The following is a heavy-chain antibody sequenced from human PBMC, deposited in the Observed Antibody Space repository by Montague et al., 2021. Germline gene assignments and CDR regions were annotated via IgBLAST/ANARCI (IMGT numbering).Heavy chain of an antibody. CDR1: GFTFSRYW. CDR3: GVSPRRGGMDV. CDR2: IGDDGVET. Sequence: SLRLSCAASGFTFSRYWMSWVRQAPGKGLEWVANIGDDGVETYYVDSVKGRFTASRDNAKSSLYLQINSLRAEDTAVYYCGVSPRRGGMDVWGKGTTVTVSS. V-gene: IGHV3-7*01. J-gene: IGHJ6*03.